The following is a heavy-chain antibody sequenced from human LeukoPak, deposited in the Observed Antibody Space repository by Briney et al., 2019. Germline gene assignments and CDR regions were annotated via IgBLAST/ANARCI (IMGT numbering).Heavy chain of an antibody. J-gene: IGHJ4*02. CDR3: ARGDSSGWYLVDY. V-gene: IGHV1-8*03. CDR1: GYTFTSYD. CDR2: MNPNSGNT. D-gene: IGHD6-19*01. Sequence: ASVKVSCKASGYTFTSYDINWVRQATGQGLEWMGWMNPNSGNTGYAQKFQGRVTITRNTSISTAYMELSSLRSGDTAVYYCARGDSSGWYLVDYWGQGTLVTVSS.